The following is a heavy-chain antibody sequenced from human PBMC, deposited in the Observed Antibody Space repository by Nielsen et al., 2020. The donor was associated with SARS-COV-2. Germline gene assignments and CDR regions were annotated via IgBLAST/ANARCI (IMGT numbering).Heavy chain of an antibody. Sequence: SETLSLTCTVSGGSVSSGSYYWSWIRQPPGKGLEWIGSIYYSGSTYYNPSLKSRVTISVDTSKNQFSLKLSSVTAADTAVYYCARLPYDILTGLEIDYWGQGTLVTVSS. CDR2: IYYSGST. V-gene: IGHV4-39*01. D-gene: IGHD3-9*01. CDR3: ARLPYDILTGLEIDY. CDR1: GGSVSSGSYY. J-gene: IGHJ4*02.